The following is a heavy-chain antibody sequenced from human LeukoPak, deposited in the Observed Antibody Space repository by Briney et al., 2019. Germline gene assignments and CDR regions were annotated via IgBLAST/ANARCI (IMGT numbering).Heavy chain of an antibody. CDR2: VKSKADGGAI. V-gene: IGHV3-15*01. J-gene: IGHJ4*02. Sequence: GGSLRLSCGGSGFTFSNAWMNWVRQAPGKGLEWVGHVKSKADGGAIGYAAPVEGRFTVSRDDSKNMVYLQMSSLKTEDTGVYYCATGKWLDYWGQGTLVTVSS. CDR1: GFTFSNAW. D-gene: IGHD5-12*01. CDR3: ATGKWLDY.